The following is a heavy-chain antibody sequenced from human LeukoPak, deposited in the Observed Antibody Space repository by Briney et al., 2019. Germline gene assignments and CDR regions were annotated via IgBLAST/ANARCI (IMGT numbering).Heavy chain of an antibody. Sequence: GGSLRLSCAASGFTFSSYWMNWARQAPGKGLEWVASINHNGNVNYYVDSVKGRFTICRDNSKNTLYVQMNSLRAEDTAVYYCAKGHYYGSGSLDYWGQGTLATVSS. CDR2: INHNGNVN. CDR3: AKGHYYGSGSLDY. CDR1: GFTFSSYW. V-gene: IGHV3-7*03. J-gene: IGHJ4*02. D-gene: IGHD3-10*01.